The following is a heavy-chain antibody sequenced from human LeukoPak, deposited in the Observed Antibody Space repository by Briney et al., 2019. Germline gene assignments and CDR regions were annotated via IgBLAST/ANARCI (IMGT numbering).Heavy chain of an antibody. CDR3: ARGRYCSSTSCYIDYYYGMDV. V-gene: IGHV4-34*01. D-gene: IGHD2-2*02. CDR1: GGSFSGYY. CDR2: INHSGST. Sequence: PSETLSLTCAVYGGSFSGYYWSWIRQPPGKGLEWIGEINHSGSTNYNPSLKSRVTISVDTSKNQFSLKLSSVTAADTAVYYCARGRYCSSTSCYIDYYYGMDVWGQGTTVTASS. J-gene: IGHJ6*02.